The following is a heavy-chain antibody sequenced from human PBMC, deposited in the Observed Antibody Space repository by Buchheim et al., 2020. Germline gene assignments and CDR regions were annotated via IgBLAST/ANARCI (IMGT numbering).Heavy chain of an antibody. J-gene: IGHJ6*02. CDR2: INTDGSYT. CDR3: ARELSDYYGMDV. CDR1: GFTFSNYW. Sequence: EVQLVESGGALVQPGGSLRVSCAASGFTFSNYWMYWVRQAPGKGLVWVSRINTDGSYTCYGDSVKGRFTTSRDNVKNTLYLQRNRQRVEDTAVYYCARELSDYYGMDVWGQGTT. V-gene: IGHV3-74*01.